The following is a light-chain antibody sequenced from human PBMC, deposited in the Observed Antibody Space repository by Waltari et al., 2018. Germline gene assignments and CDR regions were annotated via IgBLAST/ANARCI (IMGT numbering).Light chain of an antibody. CDR3: QQYGNSPET. Sequence: EIVLTQSPGTLSLSPGERATLSCRASQSVRRDYLAWFQQKPGQAPRLLIYGASSRATGIPDRFSGSGSGTDFSLTISRLEPEDFATYFCQQYGNSPETFGRGTKVENK. V-gene: IGKV3-20*01. J-gene: IGKJ4*02. CDR2: GAS. CDR1: QSVRRDY.